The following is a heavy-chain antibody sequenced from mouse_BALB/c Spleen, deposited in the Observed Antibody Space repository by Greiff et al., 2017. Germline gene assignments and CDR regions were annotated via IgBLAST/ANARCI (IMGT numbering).Heavy chain of an antibody. CDR3: TLYGGYAMDY. D-gene: IGHD1-1*01. CDR1: GFTFSNYW. Sequence: EVMLVESGGGLVQPGGSMKLSCVASGFTFSNYWMNWVRQSPEKGLEWVAEIRLKSNNYATHYAESVKGRFTISRDDSKSSVYLQMNNLRAEDTGIYYCTLYGGYAMDYWGQGTSVTVSS. V-gene: IGHV6-6*02. J-gene: IGHJ4*01. CDR2: IRLKSNNYAT.